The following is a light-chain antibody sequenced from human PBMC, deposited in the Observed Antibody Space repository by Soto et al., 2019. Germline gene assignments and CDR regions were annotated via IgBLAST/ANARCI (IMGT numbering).Light chain of an antibody. CDR3: QHLHWA. CDR1: QEISGY. V-gene: IGKV1-9*01. CDR2: GVS. J-gene: IGKJ1*01. Sequence: IQLTQSPSSLSASVGDRVTITCRASQEISGYLAWYQQTPGKAPKLLIYGVSTLQDGVSSRFSGRGSGTDFSLTISRLQPEDFATYYFQHLHWAFGPGT.